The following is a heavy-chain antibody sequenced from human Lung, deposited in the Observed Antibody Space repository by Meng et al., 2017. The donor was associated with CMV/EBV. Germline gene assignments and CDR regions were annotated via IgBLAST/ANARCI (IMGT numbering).Heavy chain of an antibody. Sequence: GFPFGGDAMGWVRQAPGKGLEWVSSISGSVGNTYYADSVKGRFTISRDNSGDTLYMQMSSLRAEDTAVYYCAREEAMVGYYTNWFDAWGQGALVTVSS. V-gene: IGHV3-23*01. CDR3: AREEAMVGYYTNWFDA. J-gene: IGHJ5*02. CDR1: GFPFGGDA. CDR2: ISGSVGNT. D-gene: IGHD5-18*01.